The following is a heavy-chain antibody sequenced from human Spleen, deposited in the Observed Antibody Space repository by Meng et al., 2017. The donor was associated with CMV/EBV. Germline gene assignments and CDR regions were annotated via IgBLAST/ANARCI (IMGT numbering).Heavy chain of an antibody. V-gene: IGHV3-48*03. CDR1: KFNFKVYE. D-gene: IGHD2-2*01. CDR2: ISSSGTTI. Sequence: GESLKISCAASKFNFKVYEMNWVRQVPGKGLEWVSYISSSGTTIHYADSVKARFTISRDNAKNSLYLQMSSLRPDDTAVYYCARDIVVVPAATRYYYYGMDVWGQGTTVTVSS. J-gene: IGHJ6*02. CDR3: ARDIVVVPAATRYYYYGMDV.